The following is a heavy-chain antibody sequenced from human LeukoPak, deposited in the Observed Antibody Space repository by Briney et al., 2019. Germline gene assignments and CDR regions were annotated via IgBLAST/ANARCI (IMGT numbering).Heavy chain of an antibody. J-gene: IGHJ3*01. CDR1: GLNFSRYA. CDR3: AKPRDIDSWAFDV. D-gene: IGHD2-15*01. V-gene: IGHV3-30*18. Sequence: GGSLPLSCSVSGLNFSRYAMHWVRQAPGKGLEWVAGKSYDGRNKYYADSVKGRFTISRDNSKNTLNLQMNSLRTEDTAVYYCAKPRDIDSWAFDVWGQGTMVTVS. CDR2: KSYDGRNK.